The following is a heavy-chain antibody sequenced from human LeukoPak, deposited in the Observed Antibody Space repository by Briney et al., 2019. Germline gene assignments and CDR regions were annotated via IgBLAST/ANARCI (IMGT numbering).Heavy chain of an antibody. D-gene: IGHD1-26*01. Sequence: GGSLRLSCAASGFTFSNYWMSRVRQAPGKGLEWVANIKQEGSEKYYVDSVKGRFTISRDNAKNLLYLQMNSLRAEDAAVYYCAREGSYRNWFDPWGQGTLVTVSS. J-gene: IGHJ5*02. CDR1: GFTFSNYW. V-gene: IGHV3-7*05. CDR2: IKQEGSEK. CDR3: AREGSYRNWFDP.